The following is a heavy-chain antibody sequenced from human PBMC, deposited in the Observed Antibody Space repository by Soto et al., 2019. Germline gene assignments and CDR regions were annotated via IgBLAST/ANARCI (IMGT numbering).Heavy chain of an antibody. CDR1: GVSISSGTW. J-gene: IGHJ6*02. V-gene: IGHV4-4*02. CDR2: IYHNGNT. CDR3: TRRGYYYFGMDV. Sequence: XXTLSLPYAVSGVSISSGTWWSWVPQPPGKGLEWIGEIYHNGNTNYNPSLQSRVTISVDTSKNQFSLKLSSVTAADTAVYYCTRRGYYYFGMDVWGQGTTVTVSS.